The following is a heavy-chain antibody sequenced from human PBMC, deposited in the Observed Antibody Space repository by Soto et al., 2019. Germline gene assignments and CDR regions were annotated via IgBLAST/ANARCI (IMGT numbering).Heavy chain of an antibody. V-gene: IGHV3-30-3*01. CDR3: ARDLRRGYYRQIPDF. Sequence: GSLRLSCAASGFTFSSYAMHWVRQAPGKGLEWVAVISYDGSNKYYADSVKGRFTISRDNSENTLFLQMNSLRTEDTAVYYCARDLRRGYYRQIPDFWGQGTQVTVSS. CDR2: ISYDGSNK. D-gene: IGHD3-3*01. J-gene: IGHJ4*02. CDR1: GFTFSSYA.